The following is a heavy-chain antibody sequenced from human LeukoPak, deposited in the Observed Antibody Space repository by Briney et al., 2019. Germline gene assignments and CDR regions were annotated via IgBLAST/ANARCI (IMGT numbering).Heavy chain of an antibody. CDR1: GGSFSGYY. CDR2: INHSGST. CDR3: ARVGVGCSSTSCYNFDY. Sequence: SETLSLTCAVSGGSFSGYYWSWIRQPPGKGLEWIGEINHSGSTNYNPSLKSRVTISVDTSKNQFSLKLSSVTAADTAVYYCARVGVGCSSTSCYNFDYWGQGTLVTVSS. V-gene: IGHV4-34*01. D-gene: IGHD2-2*02. J-gene: IGHJ4*02.